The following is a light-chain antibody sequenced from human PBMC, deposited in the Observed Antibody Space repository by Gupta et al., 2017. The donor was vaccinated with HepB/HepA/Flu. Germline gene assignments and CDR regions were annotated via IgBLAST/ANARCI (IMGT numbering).Light chain of an antibody. CDR3: QQRYSTPRT. Sequence: DIQMNQSQSSLFASVGDRVTITCRASQSISSYLNWYQQKPGKAPKLLIYAASILQSGVPSRFSDSGSGTDFTLTISRRQPEDFATYYCQQRYSTPRTFGQGTKLEIK. CDR2: AAS. V-gene: IGKV1-39*01. J-gene: IGKJ1*01. CDR1: QSISSY.